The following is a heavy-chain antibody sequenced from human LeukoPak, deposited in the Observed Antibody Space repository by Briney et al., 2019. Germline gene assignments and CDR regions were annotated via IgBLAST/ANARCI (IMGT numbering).Heavy chain of an antibody. V-gene: IGHV3-23*01. Sequence: GGSLRLSCAASGFTFSRYGMSWVRQAPGKGLEWVSAISGSGGSTYYADSVKGRFTISRDNSKNTLYLQMNSLRAEDTAVYYCAKRPYGSGSHWGVYWGQGTLVTVSS. J-gene: IGHJ4*02. CDR1: GFTFSRYG. CDR3: AKRPYGSGSHWGVY. D-gene: IGHD3-10*01. CDR2: ISGSGGST.